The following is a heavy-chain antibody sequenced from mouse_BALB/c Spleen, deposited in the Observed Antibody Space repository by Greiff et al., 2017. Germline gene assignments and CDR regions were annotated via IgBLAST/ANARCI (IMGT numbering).Heavy chain of an antibody. D-gene: IGHD1-1*01. CDR3: VRQGDYYGSSHAMDY. J-gene: IGHJ4*01. V-gene: IGHV10-1*02. CDR2: IRSKSNNSAT. Sequence: EVQLMESGGGLVQPKGSLKLSCAASGFTFNTYAMNWVRQAPGKGLEWVARIRSKSNNSATYYAESVKDRFTTSRDDSQSMLYLQMNNLKTEDTDMYYCVRQGDYYGSSHAMDYWGQGTSVTVSS. CDR1: GFTFNTYA.